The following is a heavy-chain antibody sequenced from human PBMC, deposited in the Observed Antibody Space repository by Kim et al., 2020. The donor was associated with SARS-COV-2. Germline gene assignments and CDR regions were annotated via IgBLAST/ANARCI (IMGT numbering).Heavy chain of an antibody. J-gene: IGHJ4*02. D-gene: IGHD1-1*01. CDR2: IKEDGSEN. Sequence: GGSLRLSCAASGFTFSNNWMAWVRQAPGKGLEWVANIKEDGSENYYVNSVKGRFTISRDNAKDSLYLQMHSSRAEDTALYFCSRDVGWNNLYYLGQGTLV. V-gene: IGHV3-7*01. CDR1: GFTFSNNW. CDR3: SRDVGWNNLYY.